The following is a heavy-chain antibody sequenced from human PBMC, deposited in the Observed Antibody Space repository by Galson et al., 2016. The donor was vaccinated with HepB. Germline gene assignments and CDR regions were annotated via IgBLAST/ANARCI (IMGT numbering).Heavy chain of an antibody. D-gene: IGHD3-3*01. CDR2: IYPDDST. CDR1: GLTLNTKY. Sequence: SLRLSCAASGLTLNTKYMTWVRQAPGKGLEWVSVIYPDDSTYYADSVRGRFTISRDSSKNTLYLQMNSLRAEDTAVYYCAKVVSNITIFGVLNCWGQGTLVTVSS. CDR3: AKVVSNITIFGVLNC. J-gene: IGHJ4*02. V-gene: IGHV3-53*01.